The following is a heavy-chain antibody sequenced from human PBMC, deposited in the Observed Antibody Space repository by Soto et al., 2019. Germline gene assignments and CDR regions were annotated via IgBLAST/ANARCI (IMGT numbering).Heavy chain of an antibody. Sequence: SETLSLTCTVSGGSISSYYWSWIRQPPGKGLEWIGYIYYSGSTNYNPSLKSRVTISVDTSKNQFSLKLSSVTAADTAVYYRARDRNEDYYYYGMDVWRQGTTVTVSS. V-gene: IGHV4-59*01. CDR2: IYYSGST. J-gene: IGHJ6*02. CDR1: GGSISSYY. CDR3: ARDRNEDYYYYGMDV.